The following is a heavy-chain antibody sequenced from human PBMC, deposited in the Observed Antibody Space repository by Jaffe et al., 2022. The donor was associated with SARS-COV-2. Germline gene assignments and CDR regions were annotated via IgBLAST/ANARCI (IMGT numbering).Heavy chain of an antibody. CDR2: ISGSGDTT. CDR1: GFTFSTFV. CDR3: ARGGVGE. Sequence: EVHLVESGGGLVQPGGSLRLSCAASGFTFSTFVMNWVRQAPGKGLEWVSGISGSGDTTYYADSVKGRFTISRDNSKNTLSLQMNSLRGEDTAVYYCARGGVGEWGQGTLVTVSS. D-gene: IGHD3-10*01. J-gene: IGHJ4*02. V-gene: IGHV3-23*04.